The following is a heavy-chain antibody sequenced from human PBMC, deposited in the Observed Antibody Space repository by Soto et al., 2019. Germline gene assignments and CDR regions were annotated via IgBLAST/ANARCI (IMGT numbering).Heavy chain of an antibody. CDR1: GGSSDSGGYP. CDR3: ARSIHYDLDY. D-gene: IGHD3-3*01. Sequence: LSLTCAVSGGSSDSGGYPWSWVRQPPGKGLEWLGYIYHTGSTLYKSSLRGRISMSLDISKHRCSLKLRSVTAADTAVYFCARSIHYDLDYWGQGTPVTVSS. J-gene: IGHJ4*02. CDR2: IYHTGST. V-gene: IGHV4-30-2*01.